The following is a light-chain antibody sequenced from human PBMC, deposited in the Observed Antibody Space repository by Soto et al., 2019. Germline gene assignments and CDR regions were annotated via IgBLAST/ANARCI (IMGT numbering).Light chain of an antibody. CDR2: DAS. V-gene: IGKV3-15*01. Sequence: EIVMTQSPATLSVSPGERATLSCRASQSVNSDLAWYQQQPGQAPRLLMYDASTRATGIPARFSGSGSGTKFTLTISSLQSEDFAVYYCQQYNTWPPWTFGQGTKVEIK. J-gene: IGKJ1*01. CDR3: QQYNTWPPWT. CDR1: QSVNSD.